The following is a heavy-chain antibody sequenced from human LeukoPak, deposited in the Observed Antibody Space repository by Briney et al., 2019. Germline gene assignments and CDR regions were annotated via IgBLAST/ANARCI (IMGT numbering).Heavy chain of an antibody. J-gene: IGHJ4*02. D-gene: IGHD3-22*01. V-gene: IGHV1-46*01. CDR1: GYTFTSYY. CDR3: ARDPVPRGYDSSGFVDYFDY. CDR2: INPSGGST. Sequence: ASVTVSCKASGYTFTSYYMHWVRQAPGQGLEWMGIINPSGGSTSYAQKFQGRVTMTRDTSTSTVYMELSRLRSEATAVYYCARDPVPRGYDSSGFVDYFDYWGQGTLVTVSS.